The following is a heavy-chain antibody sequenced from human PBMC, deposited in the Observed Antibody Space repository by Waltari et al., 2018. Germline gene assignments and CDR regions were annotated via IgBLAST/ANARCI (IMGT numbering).Heavy chain of an antibody. CDR3: AKDSEVTHLFDY. CDR1: GFTFSSYA. CDR2: ISGSGGST. Sequence: EVQLLESGGGLLQPGGSLRLSCAASGFTFSSYAMSWVRQAPGKGLEWVSAISGSGGSTYDADAWKGRFTISRDNSKNTLYLQMNSLRAEDTAVYYCAKDSEVTHLFDYWGQGTLVTVSA. J-gene: IGHJ4*02. D-gene: IGHD2-21*02. V-gene: IGHV3-23*01.